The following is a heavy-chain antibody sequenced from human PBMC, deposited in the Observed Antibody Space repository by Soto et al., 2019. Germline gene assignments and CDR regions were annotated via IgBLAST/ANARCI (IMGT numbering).Heavy chain of an antibody. Sequence: SETLSLTCTVSGGSISSYYWSWIRQPPGKGLEWIGYIYYSGSTNYSPSLKSRVTISVDTSKNQFSLKLSSVTAADTAVYYCARAVGATTRSYNWFDPWGQGTLVTVSS. V-gene: IGHV4-59*01. J-gene: IGHJ5*02. CDR2: IYYSGST. CDR1: GGSISSYY. CDR3: ARAVGATTRSYNWFDP. D-gene: IGHD1-26*01.